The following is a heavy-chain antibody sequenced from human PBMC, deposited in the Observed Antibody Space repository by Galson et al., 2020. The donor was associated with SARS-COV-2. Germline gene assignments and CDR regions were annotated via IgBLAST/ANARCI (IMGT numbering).Heavy chain of an antibody. D-gene: IGHD4-4*01. J-gene: IGHJ6*03. CDR2: IWYDGSKM. V-gene: IGHV3-33*01. CDR1: GFPLSRYG. CDR3: ARTFSNYKYFMGV. Sequence: GGSLRLSCAASGFPLSRYGMHWVRQAPGKGLEWVAVIWYDGSKMSYIESVKGRFTISRDNSKDTLYLQMNSLRVEDTAVYYCARTFSNYKYFMGVWGRGTTVTVSS.